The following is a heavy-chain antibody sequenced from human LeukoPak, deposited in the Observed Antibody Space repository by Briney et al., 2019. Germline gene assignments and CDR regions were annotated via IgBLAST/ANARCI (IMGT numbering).Heavy chain of an antibody. CDR3: ARDLPYENFDY. CDR2: IKQDGSEK. CDR1: GFTFSGYR. J-gene: IGHJ4*02. D-gene: IGHD2-8*01. V-gene: IGHV3-7*01. Sequence: GGSLRLSCAPSGFTFSGYRMNWVRQAPGKGLEWVAYIKQDGSEKYYVDSVKGRFTISRDNAKNSLYLQMNSLRAEDTAVYYCARDLPYENFDYWGQGTLVTVSS.